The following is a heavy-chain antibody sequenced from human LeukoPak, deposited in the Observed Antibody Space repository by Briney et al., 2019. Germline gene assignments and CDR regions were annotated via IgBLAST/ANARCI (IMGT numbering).Heavy chain of an antibody. CDR1: GYTLTELS. CDR2: FDPEDGET. D-gene: IGHD3-10*01. Sequence: VASVKVSCKVSGYTLTELSMHWVRQAPGKGLEWMRGFDPEDGETIYAQKFQGRVTMTEDTSTDTAYMELSSLRSEDTAVYYCATDHYLVRGSGSYYNWGQGTLVTVSS. CDR3: ATDHYLVRGSGSYYN. J-gene: IGHJ4*02. V-gene: IGHV1-24*01.